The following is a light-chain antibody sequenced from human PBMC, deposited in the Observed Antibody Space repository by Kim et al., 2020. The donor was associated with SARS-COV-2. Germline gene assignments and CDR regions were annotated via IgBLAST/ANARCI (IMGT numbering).Light chain of an antibody. V-gene: IGLV3-19*01. CDR2: GKN. CDR1: SLRSYY. J-gene: IGLJ2*01. Sequence: VALGQTARITCQGDSLRSYYATWYQQKPGQAPIVVIYGKNNRPSGIPDRFSGSSSGDTASLTITGTQAGDEADYYCNSRGSNDNVLFGGGTKLTVL. CDR3: NSRGSNDNVL.